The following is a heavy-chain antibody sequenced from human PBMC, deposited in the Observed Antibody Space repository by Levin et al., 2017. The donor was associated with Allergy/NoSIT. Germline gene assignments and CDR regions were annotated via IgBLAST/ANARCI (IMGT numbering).Heavy chain of an antibody. D-gene: IGHD3-22*01. CDR1: GFTFSSYA. Sequence: SCAASGFTFSSYAMHWVRQAPGKGLEWVAVISYDGSNKYYADSVKGRFTISRDNSKNTLYLQMNSLRAEDTAVYYCASGDSSGPFDYWGQGTLVTVSS. J-gene: IGHJ4*02. CDR2: ISYDGSNK. CDR3: ASGDSSGPFDY. V-gene: IGHV3-30*04.